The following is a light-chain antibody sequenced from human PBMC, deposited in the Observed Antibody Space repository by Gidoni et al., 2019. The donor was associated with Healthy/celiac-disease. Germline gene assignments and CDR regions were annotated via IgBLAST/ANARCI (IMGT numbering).Light chain of an antibody. J-gene: IGKJ1*01. V-gene: IGKV3-20*01. CDR1: QSVSSSY. Sequence: EIVLTQSPGTLSLSPGERATLSCRASQSVSSSYLAWYQQKPGQAPRLLIYGASSRATGIPDRFSGSGSGTDFTLTISRLEPEDCAVYYCQQYGSSLWTFXQXTKVEIK. CDR3: QQYGSSLWT. CDR2: GAS.